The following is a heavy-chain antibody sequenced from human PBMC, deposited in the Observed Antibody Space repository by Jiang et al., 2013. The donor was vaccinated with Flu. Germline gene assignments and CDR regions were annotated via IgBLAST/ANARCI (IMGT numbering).Heavy chain of an antibody. Sequence: QLVESGAEVKKPGASVKVSCKASGYTFTSYDINWVRQATGQGLEWMGWMNPNSGNTGYAQKFQGRVTMTRNTSISTAYMELSSLRSEDTAVYYCASRTGYSSSWDWYFDLWGRGTLVTVSS. D-gene: IGHD6-13*01. J-gene: IGHJ2*01. V-gene: IGHV1-8*01. CDR1: GYTFTSYD. CDR3: ASRTGYSSSWDWYFDL. CDR2: MNPNSGNT.